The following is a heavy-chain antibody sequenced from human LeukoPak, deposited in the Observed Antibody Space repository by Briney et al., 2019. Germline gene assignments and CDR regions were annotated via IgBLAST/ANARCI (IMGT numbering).Heavy chain of an antibody. J-gene: IGHJ4*02. CDR1: GGSISSYY. CDR3: ASGTVVTLDY. D-gene: IGHD4-23*01. V-gene: IGHV4-4*09. Sequence: SETLSLTCTVSGGSISSYYWSWIRQPPGKGLEWIGYIYTSGSTNYNPSLKSQVTISVDTSKNQFSLKLSSVTAADTAVYYCASGTVVTLDYWGQGTLVTVSS. CDR2: IYTSGST.